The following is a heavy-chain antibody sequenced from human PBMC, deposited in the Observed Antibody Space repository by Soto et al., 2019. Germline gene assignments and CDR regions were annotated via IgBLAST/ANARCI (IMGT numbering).Heavy chain of an antibody. CDR1: GYSFTSYW. CDR2: IYPRDSDT. J-gene: IGHJ4*02. D-gene: IGHD4-17*01. V-gene: IGHV5-51*01. Sequence: GESLKISCKGSGYSFTSYWIGWVRQMPGKGLEWMGIIYPRDSDTRYSPSFQGQVTISADKSISTAYLQWSSLKASDTAMYYCASPTYYGDYEGGYFDYWGQGTLVTVSS. CDR3: ASPTYYGDYEGGYFDY.